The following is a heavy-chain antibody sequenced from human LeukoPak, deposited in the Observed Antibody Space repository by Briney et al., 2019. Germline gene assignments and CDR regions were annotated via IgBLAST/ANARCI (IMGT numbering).Heavy chain of an antibody. CDR2: INPGGGST. CDR3: AVDTAMAPFDY. V-gene: IGHV1-46*01. CDR1: GYTFTSYY. Sequence: EASVKVSCKASGYTFTSYYMHWVRQAPGQGLEWMGIINPGGGSTSYAQKFQGRVTMTRDTSTSTVYMELSSLRSEDTAVYYCAVDTAMAPFDYWGQGTLVTVSS. D-gene: IGHD5-18*01. J-gene: IGHJ4*02.